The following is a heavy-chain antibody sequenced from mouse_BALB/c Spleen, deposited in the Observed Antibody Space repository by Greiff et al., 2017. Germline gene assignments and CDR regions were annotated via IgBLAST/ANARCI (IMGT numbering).Heavy chain of an antibody. CDR2: ISTYYGDA. CDR1: GYTFTDYA. V-gene: IGHV1S137*01. CDR3: ARPHGYLLFDY. Sequence: QVQLKQSGAELVRPGVSVKISCKGSGYTFTDYAMHWVKQSHAKSLEWIGVISTYYGDASYNQKFKGKATMTVDKSSSTAYMELARLTSEDSAIYYCARPHGYLLFDYWGQGTTLTVSS. J-gene: IGHJ2*01. D-gene: IGHD2-2*01.